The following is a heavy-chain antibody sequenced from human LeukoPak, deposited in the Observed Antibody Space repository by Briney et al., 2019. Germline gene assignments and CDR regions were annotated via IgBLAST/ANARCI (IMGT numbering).Heavy chain of an antibody. CDR2: ISAYNGNT. CDR3: AREGLEYCSGTSCQASYYYYGMDV. J-gene: IGHJ6*02. V-gene: IGHV1-18*01. CDR1: GYTFTSYG. Sequence: GASVKVSCKASGYTFTSYGISWVRQAPGQGLEWMGWISAYNGNTNYAQKLQGRVTMTTDTSTSTAYMELRSLRSDDTAVYYCAREGLEYCSGTSCQASYYYYGMDVWGQGTTVTVSS. D-gene: IGHD2-2*01.